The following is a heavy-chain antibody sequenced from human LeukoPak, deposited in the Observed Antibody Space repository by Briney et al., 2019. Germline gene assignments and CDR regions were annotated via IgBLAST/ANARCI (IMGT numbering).Heavy chain of an antibody. CDR1: GGSISSGGYY. CDR2: IYYSGST. CDR3: ARNPNQYYYGSGPL. J-gene: IGHJ4*02. V-gene: IGHV4-31*03. Sequence: SETLSLTCTVSGGSISSGGYYWSWIRQHPGKGLEWIGYIYYSGSTYYNPSLKSRVTISVDTSKNQFSLKLSSVTAADTAVYYCARNPNQYYYGSGPLWGQGTLVTVSS. D-gene: IGHD3-10*01.